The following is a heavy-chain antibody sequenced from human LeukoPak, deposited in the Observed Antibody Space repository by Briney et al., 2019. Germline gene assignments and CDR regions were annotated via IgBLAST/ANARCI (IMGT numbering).Heavy chain of an antibody. Sequence: GGSLRLPCAASGFTFSSYWMHWVRQAPGKGLVWVSRFNSDGSSTSYADSVKGRFTISRDNAKNTLYLQMNSLRAEDTAVYYCARGLKTIAVAGTVYFDYWGQETLVTVSS. D-gene: IGHD6-19*01. CDR3: ARGLKTIAVAGTVYFDY. V-gene: IGHV3-74*01. CDR2: FNSDGSST. CDR1: GFTFSSYW. J-gene: IGHJ4*02.